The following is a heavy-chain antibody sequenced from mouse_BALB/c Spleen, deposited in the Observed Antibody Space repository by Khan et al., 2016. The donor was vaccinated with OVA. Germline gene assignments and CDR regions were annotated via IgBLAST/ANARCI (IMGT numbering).Heavy chain of an antibody. V-gene: IGHV2-6-4*01. J-gene: IGHJ4*01. Sequence: QVQLKESGPGLVAPSQSLSITCTVSGFSLSRYNIHWVRQPPGKSLEWLGMIWGGGGTDYNSTLKSRLSISKDNSKSQVFLKMNSLQTDDTAMYYCARAYYRYDGYYAMDYWGQGTSGTVSS. CDR3: ARAYYRYDGYYAMDY. CDR1: GFSLSRYN. CDR2: IWGGGGT. D-gene: IGHD2-14*01.